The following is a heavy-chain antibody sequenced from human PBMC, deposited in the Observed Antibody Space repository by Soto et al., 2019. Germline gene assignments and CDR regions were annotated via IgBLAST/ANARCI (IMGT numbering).Heavy chain of an antibody. J-gene: IGHJ6*02. CDR2: IIPIFGTA. V-gene: IGHV1-69*12. CDR1: GGTFSSYA. Sequence: QVQLVQSGAEVKKPGSSVKVSCKASGGTFSSYAISWVRQAPGQGLEWMGGIIPIFGTANYAQKFQGRVTITAAESTSTAYMELSSLRSADTAVYYCASQFEVISYYYYGMDVWGQGTTVTVSS. D-gene: IGHD3-16*02. CDR3: ASQFEVISYYYYGMDV.